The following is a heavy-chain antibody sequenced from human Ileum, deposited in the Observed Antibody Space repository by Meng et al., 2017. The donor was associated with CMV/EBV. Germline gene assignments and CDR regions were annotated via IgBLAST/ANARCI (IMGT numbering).Heavy chain of an antibody. J-gene: IGHJ4*02. D-gene: IGHD2-15*01. CDR3: VRQVVAASFDY. CDR1: GGSITSGNYY. Sequence: QVQVQEPGPGLVKPSQTLSLTCTVSGGSITSGNYYWSWIRQPPGRGLEWIGYIYYSGSPYYKPSLKSRVTISLDTSKNQFSLNLRSVTATDSAVYYCVRQVVAASFDYWGQGALVTVSS. CDR2: IYYSGSP. V-gene: IGHV4-30-4*08.